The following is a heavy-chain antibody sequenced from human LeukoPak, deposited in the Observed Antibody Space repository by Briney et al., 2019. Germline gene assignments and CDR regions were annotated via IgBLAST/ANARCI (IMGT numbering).Heavy chain of an antibody. Sequence: GGSLRLSCAASGFTFSSYAMPWVRQAPGKGLEWVAVISYDGSNKYYADSVKGRFTISRDNSKNTLYLQMNSLRAEDTAVYYCARYAASWGQGTLVTVSS. CDR2: ISYDGSNK. J-gene: IGHJ5*02. V-gene: IGHV3-30*04. CDR1: GFTFSSYA. CDR3: ARYAAS. D-gene: IGHD2-15*01.